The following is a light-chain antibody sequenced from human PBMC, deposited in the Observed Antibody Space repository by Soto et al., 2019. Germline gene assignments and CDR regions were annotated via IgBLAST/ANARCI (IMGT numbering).Light chain of an antibody. CDR2: GAS. J-gene: IGKJ1*01. CDR3: LQYGTFPRT. V-gene: IGKV3-20*01. CDR1: QSVNTKY. Sequence: EIVLTQSPGTLSLSPGERATLSCRASQSVNTKYLAWYQQKPGQDPRLLIYGASTRATGIPARFSGSGYGTDFTLTISRLEPEDFAVYYCLQYGTFPRTFGQGTKVDIK.